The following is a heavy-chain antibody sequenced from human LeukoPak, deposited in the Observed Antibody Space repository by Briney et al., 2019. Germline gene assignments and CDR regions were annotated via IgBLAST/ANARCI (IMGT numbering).Heavy chain of an antibody. J-gene: IGHJ4*02. Sequence: GGSLRLSCAASGFTFSSYAMHWVRQAPGKGLEYVSAISSNGGSTYYANSVKGRFTISRDNSKNTLYLQMGSLRAEDMAVYYCARGLKGYSSGWYGDYWGQGTLVTVSS. CDR3: ARGLKGYSSGWYGDY. CDR1: GFTFSSYA. CDR2: ISSNGGST. D-gene: IGHD6-19*01. V-gene: IGHV3-64*01.